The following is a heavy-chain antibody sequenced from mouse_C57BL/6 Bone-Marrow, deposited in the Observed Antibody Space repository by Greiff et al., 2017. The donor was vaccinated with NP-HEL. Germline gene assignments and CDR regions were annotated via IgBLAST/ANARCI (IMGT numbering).Heavy chain of an antibody. CDR2: IHPSDSDT. Sequence: QVQLQQPGAELVKPGASVKVSCKASGYTFTSYWMHWVKQRPGQGLECIGRIHPSDSDTNYNQKFKGKATLTVDKSSSTAYMQLSSLTSEDSAVYYCAIEDYYYGSSHRYFDVWGTGTTVTVSS. V-gene: IGHV1-74*01. D-gene: IGHD1-1*01. CDR1: GYTFTSYW. CDR3: AIEDYYYGSSHRYFDV. J-gene: IGHJ1*03.